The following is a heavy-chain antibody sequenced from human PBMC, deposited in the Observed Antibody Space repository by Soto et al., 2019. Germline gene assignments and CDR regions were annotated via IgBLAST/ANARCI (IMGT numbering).Heavy chain of an antibody. V-gene: IGHV3-23*01. CDR3: AKSGRRNIVVVIWHDY. J-gene: IGHJ4*02. Sequence: PGGSLRLSCAASGFTFSSYAMSWVRQAPGKGLEWVSAISGSGSSTYYADSVKGRFTISRDNSKNTLYLQMNSLRAEDTAVYYCAKSGRRNIVVVIWHDYWGQGTLVTVSS. D-gene: IGHD3-22*01. CDR1: GFTFSSYA. CDR2: ISGSGSST.